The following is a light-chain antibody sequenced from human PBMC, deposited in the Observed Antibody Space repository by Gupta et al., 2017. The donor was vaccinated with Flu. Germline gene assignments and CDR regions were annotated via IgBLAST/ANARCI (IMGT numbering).Light chain of an antibody. CDR1: IGSAT. CDR3: ATLIDALGVLV. CDR2: ANN. Sequence: IGSATFNWYQQVPGLAPRLLIFANNQRRSGVPGRCSGAKSVAYAALTISRLEPEDEGYDYCATLIDALGVLVFGGGTKLVVL. J-gene: IGLJ2*01. V-gene: IGLV1-44*01.